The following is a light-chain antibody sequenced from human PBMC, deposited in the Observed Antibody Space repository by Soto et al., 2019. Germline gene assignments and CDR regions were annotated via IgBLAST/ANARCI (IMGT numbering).Light chain of an antibody. Sequence: QSALTQPASVSGSPGQSITISCTGTSSDVGSYNLVSWYQQHPGKAPKLMIYEGSKRPSGVSNRFSGSKSGNTASLTISGLQAEDEDDYYCCSYAGSSTSVVFGGGTKVTAL. CDR1: SSDVGSYNL. CDR2: EGS. V-gene: IGLV2-23*01. J-gene: IGLJ2*01. CDR3: CSYAGSSTSVV.